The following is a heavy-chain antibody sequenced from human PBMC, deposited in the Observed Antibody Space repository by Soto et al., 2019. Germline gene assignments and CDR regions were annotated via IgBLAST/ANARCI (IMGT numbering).Heavy chain of an antibody. Sequence: QVQLVASGGGVVQPGRSLRLSCAASGFTFSSYGMHWVRQAPGKGLELVAVIFYDGSNKYHADSVKGRFTISRGNSKNTLDLQMNSLPAEETAVYYRAIGDCGGACYSFDACEIWGQGTMVSVSS. CDR1: GFTFSSYG. CDR2: IFYDGSNK. D-gene: IGHD2-21*02. CDR3: AIGDCGGACYSFDACEI. J-gene: IGHJ3*02. V-gene: IGHV3-30*03.